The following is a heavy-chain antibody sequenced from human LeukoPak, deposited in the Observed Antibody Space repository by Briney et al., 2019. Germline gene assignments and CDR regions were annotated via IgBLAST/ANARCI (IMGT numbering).Heavy chain of an antibody. CDR1: EFTYIRSA. V-gene: IGHV3-23*01. J-gene: IGHJ6*02. CDR2: IIYGGGIT. Sequence: QPGASLRLSCASSEFTYIRSAMSCFSRAPPRKLLWVTAIIYGGGITYYKDSVKGRVTISRDNSKNKLSLQMNSLIAEDTAVYYCSRYCITANCQTLDSYLGMDVWGRETTVSVFS. D-gene: IGHD4/OR15-4a*01. CDR3: SRYCITANCQTLDSYLGMDV.